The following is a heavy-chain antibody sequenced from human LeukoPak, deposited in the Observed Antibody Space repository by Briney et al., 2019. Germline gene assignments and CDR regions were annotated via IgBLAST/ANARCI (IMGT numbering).Heavy chain of an antibody. D-gene: IGHD6-13*01. CDR2: INGDGRNI. V-gene: IGHV3-74*01. CDR1: GFTFSSYW. J-gene: IGHJ5*02. CDR3: ARDGTSSWYGWFDP. Sequence: SGGSLRLSCVASGFTFSSYWMHWVRQDPRKGLVWVSRINGDGRNINYADSVRGRFTISRDNAKNTLYLQMNTLRVEDTAVYYCARDGTSSWYGWFDPWGQGTLVTVSS.